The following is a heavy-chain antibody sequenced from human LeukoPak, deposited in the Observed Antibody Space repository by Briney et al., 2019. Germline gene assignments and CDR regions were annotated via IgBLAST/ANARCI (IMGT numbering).Heavy chain of an antibody. Sequence: PSETLSLTCTVSGGSISSYYWSWIRQPPGKGLEWIGYIYYSGSTNYNPSLKSRVTISVDTSKNQFSLKLSSVTAADTAVYYCVRDDSSGLPAGFDPWGQGTLVTVSS. V-gene: IGHV4-59*01. CDR3: VRDDSSGLPAGFDP. CDR2: IYYSGST. CDR1: GGSISSYY. D-gene: IGHD6-19*01. J-gene: IGHJ5*02.